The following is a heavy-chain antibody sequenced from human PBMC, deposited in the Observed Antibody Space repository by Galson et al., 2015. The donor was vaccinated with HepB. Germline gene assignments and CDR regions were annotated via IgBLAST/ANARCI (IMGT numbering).Heavy chain of an antibody. Sequence: SLRLSCAASGFTFSSHGMHWVRQAPGKGLEWVAVIWYDRSNKYYADSVKGRFIISRDNSKNTLYLQMNSLRAEDTAVYYCARDQGPLVVVPVADFWGQGTLVTVSS. D-gene: IGHD2-2*01. CDR1: GFTFSSHG. J-gene: IGHJ4*02. CDR2: IWYDRSNK. CDR3: ARDQGPLVVVPVADF. V-gene: IGHV3-33*01.